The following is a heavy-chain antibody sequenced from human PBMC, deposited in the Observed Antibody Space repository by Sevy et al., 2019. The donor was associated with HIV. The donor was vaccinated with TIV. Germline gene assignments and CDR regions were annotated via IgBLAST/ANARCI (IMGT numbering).Heavy chain of an antibody. Sequence: ASVKVSCKASGYTFTTYCIHWVRHAPGKGLEWMGLIDPSGSTRYAQKFQGRVSMTGDTSTTTLYMELSSLTSEDTAVYYCARDRDLSGSSLEYYYYAMDVWGQGTTVTVSS. D-gene: IGHD1-26*01. V-gene: IGHV1-46*01. CDR1: GYTFTTYC. CDR3: ARDRDLSGSSLEYYYYAMDV. CDR2: IDPSGST. J-gene: IGHJ6*02.